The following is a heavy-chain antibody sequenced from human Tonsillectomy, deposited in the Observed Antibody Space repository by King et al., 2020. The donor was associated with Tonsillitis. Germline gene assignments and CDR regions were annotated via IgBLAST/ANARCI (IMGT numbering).Heavy chain of an antibody. CDR2: INHSGST. D-gene: IGHD3-10*01. CDR1: GGSFSGYY. J-gene: IGHJ4*02. V-gene: IGHV4-34*01. CDR3: AREIGFGELAMDY. Sequence: VQLQQWGAGLLKPSETLSLTCAVYGGSFSGYYWSWIRQPPGKGLEWIGVINHSGSTNYNPSLKSRVTISVDTSKNQFSLKLSSVTAADTAVYYCAREIGFGELAMDYWGQGTLVTVSS.